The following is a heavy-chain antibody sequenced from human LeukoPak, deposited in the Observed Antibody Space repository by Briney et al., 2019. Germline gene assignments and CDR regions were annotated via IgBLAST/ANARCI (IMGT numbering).Heavy chain of an antibody. CDR3: ARESLQGGSWYYFDY. Sequence: TGGSLRLSCAASGFTFSSYWMSWVRQAPGKGLEWVANIKQDGSEKYYVDSVKGRFTISRDNAKNSLYLQTNSLRAEDTAVYYCARESLQGGSWYYFDYWGQGSLVTVSS. J-gene: IGHJ4*02. CDR2: IKQDGSEK. D-gene: IGHD6-13*01. CDR1: GFTFSSYW. V-gene: IGHV3-7*03.